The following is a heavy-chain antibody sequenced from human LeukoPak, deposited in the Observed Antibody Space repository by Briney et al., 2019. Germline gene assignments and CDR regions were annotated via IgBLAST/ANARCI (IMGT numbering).Heavy chain of an antibody. CDR2: INHSGST. J-gene: IGHJ5*02. Sequence: PSETLSLTCAVYGGSFSGYYWSWIRQPPGKGLEWLGEINHSGSTNYNPSLKSRVTISVDTSKNQFSLKLSSVTAADTAVYYCARGGAFRYFDWLLYRGWFDPWGQGTLVTVSS. D-gene: IGHD3-9*01. CDR1: GGSFSGYY. V-gene: IGHV4-34*01. CDR3: ARGGAFRYFDWLLYRGWFDP.